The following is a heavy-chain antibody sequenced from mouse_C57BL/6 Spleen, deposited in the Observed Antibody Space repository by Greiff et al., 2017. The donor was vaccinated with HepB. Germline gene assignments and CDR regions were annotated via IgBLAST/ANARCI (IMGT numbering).Heavy chain of an antibody. V-gene: IGHV1-50*01. D-gene: IGHD1-1*02. J-gene: IGHJ4*01. CDR1: GYTFTSYW. CDR3: ARRWFHAMDY. Sequence: QVQLQQPGAELVKPGASVKLSCKASGYTFTSYWMQWVKQRPGQGLEWIGEIDPSDSYTNYNQKFKGKATLTVDTSSSTAYMQLSSLTSEDSAVYYSARRWFHAMDYWGQGTSVTVSS. CDR2: IDPSDSYT.